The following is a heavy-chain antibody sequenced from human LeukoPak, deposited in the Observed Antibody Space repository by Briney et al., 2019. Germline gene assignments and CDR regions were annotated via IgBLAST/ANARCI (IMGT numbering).Heavy chain of an antibody. Sequence: SETLSLTCTVSGGSISSGGYYWSWLRQHPGKGLEWIGYIYYSGSTYYNPSLKSRVTISVDTSKNQFSLKLSSVTAADTAVYYCARSLGYCSSTSCPSGWFDPWGQGTLVTVSS. V-gene: IGHV4-31*03. CDR1: GGSISSGGYY. J-gene: IGHJ5*02. D-gene: IGHD2-2*03. CDR2: IYYSGST. CDR3: ARSLGYCSSTSCPSGWFDP.